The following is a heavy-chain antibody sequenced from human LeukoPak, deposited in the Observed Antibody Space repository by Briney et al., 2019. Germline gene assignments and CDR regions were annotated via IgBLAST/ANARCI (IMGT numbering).Heavy chain of an antibody. CDR3: ARDTGSSLYYYYYYMDV. D-gene: IGHD6-13*01. Sequence: SETLSLTCTVSGYSISSGCYWGWIRQPPGKGLGWIGRIYHSGSTYSNPSLKSRVTISVDTSKNQLSLKLSSVTAADTAVYYCARDTGSSLYYYYYYMDVWGKGTTVTVSS. CDR2: IYHSGST. J-gene: IGHJ6*03. V-gene: IGHV4-38-2*02. CDR1: GYSISSGCY.